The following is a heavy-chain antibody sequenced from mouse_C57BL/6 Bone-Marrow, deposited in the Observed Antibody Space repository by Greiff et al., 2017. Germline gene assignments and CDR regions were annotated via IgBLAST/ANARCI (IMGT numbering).Heavy chain of an antibody. CDR1: GYSITSGYY. CDR2: ISYDGSN. V-gene: IGHV3-6*01. J-gene: IGHJ4*01. Sequence: EVKLQESGPGLVKPSQSLSLTCSVTGYSITSGYYWNWLRQFPGNKLEWMGYISYDGSNNYNPSLKNRISITRDTSKNQFFLKLNSVTTEDTATYYCASGEAMDYWGQGTSVTVSS. CDR3: ASGEAMDY.